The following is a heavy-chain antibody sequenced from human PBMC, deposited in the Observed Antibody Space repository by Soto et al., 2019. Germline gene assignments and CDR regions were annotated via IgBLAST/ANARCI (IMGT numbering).Heavy chain of an antibody. CDR2: ISAYNGNT. Sequence: ASVKVSCKASGYTFTIYGINWVRQAPGQGLEWMGWISAYNGNTDYAQKFQGRVTMTTDTSTTTAYMELRSLRSDDTAVYYCARDLRYGDITDYWGQGTLVSVSS. V-gene: IGHV1-18*01. J-gene: IGHJ4*02. CDR1: GYTFTIYG. CDR3: ARDLRYGDITDY. D-gene: IGHD4-17*01.